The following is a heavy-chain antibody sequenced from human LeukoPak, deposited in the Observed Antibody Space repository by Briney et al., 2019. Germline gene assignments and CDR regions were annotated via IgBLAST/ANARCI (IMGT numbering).Heavy chain of an antibody. CDR1: GFTFSTHS. Sequence: PGGSLRLSCAASGFTFSTHSMNWVRQAPGKGLEWISYISSIGDTIYYADSVKGRFTISRDNAKGSVSLQMNSLRAEDTAVYYCARNTYKEENWFDPWGQGTLVTVSS. CDR3: ARNTYKEENWFDP. D-gene: IGHD1-20*01. J-gene: IGHJ5*02. CDR2: ISSIGDTI. V-gene: IGHV3-48*01.